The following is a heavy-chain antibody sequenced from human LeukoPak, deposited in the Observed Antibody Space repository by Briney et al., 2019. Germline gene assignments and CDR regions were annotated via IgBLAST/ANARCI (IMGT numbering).Heavy chain of an antibody. V-gene: IGHV3-53*01. CDR1: GFAVSSSY. CDR3: ARSDYGDHGDSDY. CDR2: VSSDGST. J-gene: IGHJ4*02. Sequence: PGGSLRLSCAASGFAVSSSYMSWVRQAPGKGLEWVSVVSSDGSTKYADSVKGRFTISRDDSKNTVFLQMNSLRAEDTAMYYCARSDYGDHGDSDYWGQGTLVTVSS. D-gene: IGHD4-17*01.